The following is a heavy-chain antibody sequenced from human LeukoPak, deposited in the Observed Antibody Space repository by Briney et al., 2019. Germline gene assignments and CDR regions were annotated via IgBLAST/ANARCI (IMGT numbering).Heavy chain of an antibody. CDR2: IYYSGST. CDR3: AREYYYDSSGYSVSWFDY. CDR1: GGSISSTTSY. Sequence: SETLSLTCAVSGGSISSTTSYWGWIRQPPGKGLEWIGYIYYSGSTYYNPSLKSRVTISVDTSKNQFSLKLSSVTAADTAVYYCAREYYYDSSGYSVSWFDYWGQGTLVTVSS. V-gene: IGHV4-30-4*08. J-gene: IGHJ4*02. D-gene: IGHD3-22*01.